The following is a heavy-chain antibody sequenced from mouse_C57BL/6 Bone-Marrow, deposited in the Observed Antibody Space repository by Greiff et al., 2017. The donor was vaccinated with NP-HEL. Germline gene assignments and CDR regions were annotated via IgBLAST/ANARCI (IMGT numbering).Heavy chain of an antibody. Sequence: QVQLKESGPELVKPGASVKISCKASGYAFSSSWMNWVKQRPGTGLEWIGRIYPGDGDTNYNGTFKGQATLTADKTSSTAYMQLSSLTSEDSAVYFCATLNWDVDYWGQGTTLTVSS. J-gene: IGHJ2*01. CDR2: IYPGDGDT. V-gene: IGHV1-82*01. D-gene: IGHD4-1*01. CDR3: ATLNWDVDY. CDR1: GYAFSSSW.